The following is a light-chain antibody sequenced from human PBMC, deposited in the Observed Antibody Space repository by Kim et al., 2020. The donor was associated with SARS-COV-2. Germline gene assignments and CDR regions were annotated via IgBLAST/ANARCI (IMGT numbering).Light chain of an antibody. J-gene: IGLJ1*01. Sequence: QSVLTQPRSVSGSPGQSVTISCTGTSSDVGGYNYVSWYQQHPDKAPKLMIYDVSKRPSGVPDRFSGSKSGNTASLTISGLQAEDEADYYCCSFAGSPPYVFGTGTKVTVL. CDR2: DVS. CDR1: SSDVGGYNY. V-gene: IGLV2-11*01. CDR3: CSFAGSPPYV.